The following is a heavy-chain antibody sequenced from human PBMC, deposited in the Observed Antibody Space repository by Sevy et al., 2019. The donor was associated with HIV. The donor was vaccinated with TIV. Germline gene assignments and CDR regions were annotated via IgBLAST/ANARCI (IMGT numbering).Heavy chain of an antibody. CDR1: GFTVSSNY. CDR2: IYSDGTT. D-gene: IGHD6-19*01. Sequence: GGSLRLSCAASGFTVSSNYMSWVRQAPGKGLEWVSAIYSDGTTYYADSVKGRFTISRDNSKNTLYLQMNSLRAEDTAVYYCARVAAVAGTGAFDIWGQGTMVTVSS. CDR3: ARVAAVAGTGAFDI. J-gene: IGHJ3*02. V-gene: IGHV3-66*01.